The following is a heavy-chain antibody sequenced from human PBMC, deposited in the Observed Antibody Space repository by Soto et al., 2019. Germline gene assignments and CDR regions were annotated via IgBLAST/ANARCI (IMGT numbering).Heavy chain of an antibody. D-gene: IGHD6-13*01. CDR2: IASDGKDK. CDR1: GFTFSNYA. CDR3: XXXGXIAAADXFFDY. Sequence: QVQLVESGGGVVQPGRSLKLSCAASGFTFSNYAIHWVRQAPXKXLXWVAVIASDGKDKRYADSVKGRFTISRDNSKXXXXXXXXXXXXXXXXXXXXXXXGXIAAADXFFDYWGQGSLVTVSS. V-gene: IGHV3-30*03. J-gene: IGHJ4*02.